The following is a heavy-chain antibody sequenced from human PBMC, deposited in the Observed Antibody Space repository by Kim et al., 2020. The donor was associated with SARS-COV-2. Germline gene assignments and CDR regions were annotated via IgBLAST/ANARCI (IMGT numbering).Heavy chain of an antibody. D-gene: IGHD6-19*01. J-gene: IGHJ4*02. V-gene: IGHV4-59*08. CDR3: ARHSGFLTVADY. Sequence: SSNPPPKSRVTISVDTSKNQFSLKLSSVTAADTAVYYCARHSGFLTVADYWGQGTLVTVSS.